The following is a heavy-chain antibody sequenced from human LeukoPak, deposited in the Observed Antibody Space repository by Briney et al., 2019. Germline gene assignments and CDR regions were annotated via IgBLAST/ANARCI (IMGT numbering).Heavy chain of an antibody. CDR3: ARHPDYYGSGSYYPLFDY. V-gene: IGHV5-51*01. CDR1: GYSFTSYW. Sequence: GESLKISCKGSGYSFTSYWIGWVRQMPGKGLEWMGIIYPGDSDTRYSPSFQGQVTISADKSISTAYLQWSSLKASDTAVYYCARHPDYYGSGSYYPLFDYWGQGTLVTVSS. CDR2: IYPGDSDT. D-gene: IGHD3-10*01. J-gene: IGHJ4*02.